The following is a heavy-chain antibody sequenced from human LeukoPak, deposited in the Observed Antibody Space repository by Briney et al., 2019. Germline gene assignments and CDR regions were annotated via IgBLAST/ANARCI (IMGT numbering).Heavy chain of an antibody. CDR1: GGSISSYY. D-gene: IGHD6-13*01. V-gene: IGHV4-59*01. J-gene: IGHJ3*02. CDR2: IYYSGST. CDR3: ARDLVAADPHNDAFDI. Sequence: PSETLSLTCTVSGGSISSYYWSWIRQPPGKGLEWIGYIYYSGSTNYNPSLKSRVTISVDTSKNQFSLKLSSVTAADTAVYYCARDLVAADPHNDAFDIWGQGTMVTVSS.